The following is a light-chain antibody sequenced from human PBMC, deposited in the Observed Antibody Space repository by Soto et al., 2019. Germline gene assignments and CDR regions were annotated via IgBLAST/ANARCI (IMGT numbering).Light chain of an antibody. Sequence: QSALTQPASVSGSPGQSITISCTGTSSDVGGYNYVSWYQQHPGKAPKLMIYDVSNRPSAVSNRFSGSKFGNTASLTISGLQAEDEADYSCRSYTSSSTRVFGGGTKVTVL. CDR2: DVS. J-gene: IGLJ2*01. CDR1: SSDVGGYNY. CDR3: RSYTSSSTRV. V-gene: IGLV2-14*01.